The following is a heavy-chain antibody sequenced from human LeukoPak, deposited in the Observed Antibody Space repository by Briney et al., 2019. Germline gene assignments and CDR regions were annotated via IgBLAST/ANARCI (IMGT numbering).Heavy chain of an antibody. J-gene: IGHJ4*02. CDR3: ASERTSSYYFDY. CDR2: IWYDGSNK. D-gene: IGHD1-14*01. CDR1: GFTFSSYG. V-gene: IGHV3-33*01. Sequence: GGSLRLSCAASGFTFSSYGMHWVRQAPGKGLEWVAVIWYDGSNKYYADSVKGRFTISRDNSKNTLYLQMNSLRAEDTAVYYCASERTSSYYFDYWGQGTLVTVSS.